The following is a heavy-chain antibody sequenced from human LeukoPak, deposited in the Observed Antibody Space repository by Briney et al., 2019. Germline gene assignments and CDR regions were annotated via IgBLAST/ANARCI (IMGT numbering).Heavy chain of an antibody. J-gene: IGHJ4*02. CDR3: ARGLRDTRVMLTFGGVPRCYFDY. D-gene: IGHD3-16*01. V-gene: IGHV3-53*01. CDR2: MYSGGTT. CDR1: GFTISNNH. Sequence: PGGSLRLSCTVSGFTISNNHMTWVRQAPGKGLEWVSIMYSGGTTYYADSVKGRFTISRDISTNTLHLHMNSLRAEDTAVYYCARGLRDTRVMLTFGGVPRCYFDYWGQGTLVTVSS.